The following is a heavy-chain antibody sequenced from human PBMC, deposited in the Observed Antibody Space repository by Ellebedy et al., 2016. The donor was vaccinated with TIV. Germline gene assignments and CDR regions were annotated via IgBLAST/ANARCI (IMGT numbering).Heavy chain of an antibody. D-gene: IGHD5-18*01. CDR2: IRSKAYGGTT. V-gene: IGHV3-49*04. J-gene: IGHJ4*02. Sequence: GESLKISCTASGFTFGDYAMSWVRQAPGKGLEWVGFIRSKAYGGTTDYAASVKGRFTISRDDSKSIAYLHVNSLKTEDTAVYYCARGGLWSSYWGQGTLVTVSS. CDR1: GFTFGDYA. CDR3: ARGGLWSSY.